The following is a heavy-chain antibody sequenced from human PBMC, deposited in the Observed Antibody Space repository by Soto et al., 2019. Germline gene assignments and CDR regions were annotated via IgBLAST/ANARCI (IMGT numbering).Heavy chain of an antibody. CDR1: GFSLSTSGVG. V-gene: IGHV2-5*02. CDR2: IYWDDDK. CDR3: ARGVMITLGGVIAEDAFDI. D-gene: IGHD3-16*02. J-gene: IGHJ3*02. Sequence: QITLKESGPTLVKPTQTLTLTCTFSGFSLSTSGVGVGWIRQPPGKALEWLALIYWDDDKRYSPSLKSRLTITKDTSKNQVVLTMTNMDPVDTATYYCARGVMITLGGVIAEDAFDIWGQGTMVTVSS.